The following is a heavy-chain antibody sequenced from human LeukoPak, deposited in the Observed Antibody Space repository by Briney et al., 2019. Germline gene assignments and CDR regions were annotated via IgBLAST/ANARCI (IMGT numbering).Heavy chain of an antibody. CDR3: ARAADWGSVAFDI. J-gene: IGHJ3*02. D-gene: IGHD7-27*01. CDR1: GYSFTSYW. Sequence: GESLKISSKGSGYSFTSYWIGWVRQMPGKSLEWMGMIYPGDSDTRYSPSFQGQVTISADKSTSTAYVQWSSLKASDTAMYYCARAADWGSVAFDIWGQGTMVTVSS. CDR2: IYPGDSDT. V-gene: IGHV5-51*01.